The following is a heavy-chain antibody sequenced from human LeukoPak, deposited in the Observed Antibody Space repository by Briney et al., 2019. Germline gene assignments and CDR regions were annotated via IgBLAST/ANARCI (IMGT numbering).Heavy chain of an antibody. CDR3: TRDTYYYDSSGSYSIDY. V-gene: IGHV1-46*03. CDR2: INPSGGNT. CDR1: GFTFTRYY. D-gene: IGHD3-22*01. J-gene: IGHJ4*02. Sequence: ASVKVSCKASGFTFTRYYMHWVRQAPGLGLEWMGLINPSGGNTTYAQKFQGRVTMTTDTSTSTVYMELSSLRSEDTAVYYCTRDTYYYDSSGSYSIDYWGQGTLVTVSS.